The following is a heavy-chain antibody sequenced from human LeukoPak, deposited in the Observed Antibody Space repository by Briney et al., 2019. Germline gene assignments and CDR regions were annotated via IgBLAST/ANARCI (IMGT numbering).Heavy chain of an antibody. V-gene: IGHV1-18*01. CDR1: GYSFVGYG. Sequence: GASVKVSCKASGYSFVGYGITWVRQAPGQGLEWMGWFNPENGNTNYAQKVQGRVTMTADTSTSTSYMELRSLRSDDTAVYHCAREHSSSWDQFDYWGQGTLVTVSS. CDR2: FNPENGNT. CDR3: AREHSSSWDQFDY. D-gene: IGHD6-13*01. J-gene: IGHJ4*02.